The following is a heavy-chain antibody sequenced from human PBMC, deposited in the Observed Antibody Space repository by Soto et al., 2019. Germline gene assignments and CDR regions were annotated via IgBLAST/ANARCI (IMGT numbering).Heavy chain of an antibody. Sequence: SETLSLTCRVSGGSINPYYWSWIRQPPGKRMEWIGSIYYSGATNYNSSVESRVTISVDTSRDQFSLKLRSVTAADTAVYYCARGGASSLPLDYWGQGTLVTVSS. J-gene: IGHJ4*02. D-gene: IGHD6-13*01. CDR2: IYYSGAT. CDR3: ARGGASSLPLDY. CDR1: GGSINPYY. V-gene: IGHV4-59*01.